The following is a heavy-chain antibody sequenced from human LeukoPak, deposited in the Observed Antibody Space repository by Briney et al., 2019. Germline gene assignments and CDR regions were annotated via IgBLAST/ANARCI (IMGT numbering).Heavy chain of an antibody. D-gene: IGHD6-19*01. J-gene: IGHJ6*03. CDR1: GFTVSSNY. Sequence: GGSLRLSCAASGFTVSSNYMNWVRQAPGKGLVWVSHINTDGSNTTYADSVKGRFTISRDNAKNTLYLQMNSLRAEDTAVYYCARDRRLYYNYYMDVWGKGTTVTVSS. CDR3: ARDRRLYYNYYMDV. V-gene: IGHV3-74*01. CDR2: INTDGSNT.